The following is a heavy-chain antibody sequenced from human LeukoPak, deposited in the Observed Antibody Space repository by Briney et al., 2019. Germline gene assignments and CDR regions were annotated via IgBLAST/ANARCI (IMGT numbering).Heavy chain of an antibody. Sequence: QSGGSLRLSCAASGFTFSNYAMSWVRQAPGKGLEWVAVTSSDGNIKYYADSVKGRFTISRDNSKNTLYLQMNSLRGEDTGVYYCARDPVPATARHFDYWGQGTLVTVSS. V-gene: IGHV3-30-3*01. CDR2: TSSDGNIK. CDR3: ARDPVPATARHFDY. J-gene: IGHJ4*02. D-gene: IGHD1-1*01. CDR1: GFTFSNYA.